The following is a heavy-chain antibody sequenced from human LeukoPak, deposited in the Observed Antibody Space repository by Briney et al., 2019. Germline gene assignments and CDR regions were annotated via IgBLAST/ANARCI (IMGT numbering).Heavy chain of an antibody. Sequence: PSETLSLTCTVSGYSISSGYYWGWIRQPPGKGLEWIGSIYHSGSTYYNPSLKSRVTMSVDTSKNQFSLKLSSVTAADTAVYYCAREYDFWALDPGGQGTLVTVSS. CDR2: IYHSGST. CDR3: AREYDFWALDP. CDR1: GYSISSGYY. J-gene: IGHJ5*02. D-gene: IGHD3-3*01. V-gene: IGHV4-38-2*02.